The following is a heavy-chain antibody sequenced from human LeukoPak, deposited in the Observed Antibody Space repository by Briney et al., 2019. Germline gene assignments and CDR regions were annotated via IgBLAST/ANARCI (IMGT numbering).Heavy chain of an antibody. Sequence: GGSLRLSCAASGFTFSSYGMHWVRQAPGKGLEWVAFIRYDGSNKYYADSVKGRFTISRDNSKNTLYLQMNSLRAEDTAVYYCANSATFTLNYYDSSGREGVDYWGQGTLVTVSS. D-gene: IGHD3-22*01. CDR1: GFTFSSYG. V-gene: IGHV3-30*02. CDR2: IRYDGSNK. J-gene: IGHJ4*02. CDR3: ANSATFTLNYYDSSGREGVDY.